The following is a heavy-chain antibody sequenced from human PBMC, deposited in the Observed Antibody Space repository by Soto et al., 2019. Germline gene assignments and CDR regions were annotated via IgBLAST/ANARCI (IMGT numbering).Heavy chain of an antibody. D-gene: IGHD6-19*01. Sequence: XGSLCLSCSASGFTFSTYLLNWIRQAPGKGLEWVSSISTSGSYIFYADSVKGRFTISRDNSKNSLYLHMNSLGVEDGGVYYCATSGVIGVPPARECYNGMDVWGQGNTVTVSS. CDR3: ATSGVIGVPPARECYNGMDV. CDR2: ISTSGSYI. J-gene: IGHJ6*02. V-gene: IGHV3-21*01. CDR1: GFTFSTYL.